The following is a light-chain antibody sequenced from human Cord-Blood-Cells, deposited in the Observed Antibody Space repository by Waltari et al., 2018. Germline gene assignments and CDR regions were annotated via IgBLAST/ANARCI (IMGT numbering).Light chain of an antibody. V-gene: IGLV2-14*01. CDR3: SSYTSSSTLDV. J-gene: IGLJ1*01. CDR2: DVS. CDR1: SSDVGGYNY. Sequence: QSALTQPASVSGSPGPSITISCTGTSSDVGGYNYVSWYQQHPSKAPKLMIYDVSNRPSGVSNRFSGSKSGNTASLTISGLQAEDEADYYCSSYTSSSTLDVFGTGTKVTVL.